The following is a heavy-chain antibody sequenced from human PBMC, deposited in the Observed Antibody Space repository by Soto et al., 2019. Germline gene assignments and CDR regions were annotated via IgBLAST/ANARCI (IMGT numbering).Heavy chain of an antibody. CDR3: ARDLGYYYDSSGYSYNYGMDV. Sequence: QVQLVESGGGVVQPGRSLRLSCAASGFTFSSYAMHWVRQAPGKGLEWVAVISYDGSNKYYADSVKGRFTISRDNSKNARYLQMNSLRAEDTAVYYCARDLGYYYDSSGYSYNYGMDVWGQGTTVTVSS. CDR2: ISYDGSNK. V-gene: IGHV3-30-3*01. D-gene: IGHD3-22*01. CDR1: GFTFSSYA. J-gene: IGHJ6*02.